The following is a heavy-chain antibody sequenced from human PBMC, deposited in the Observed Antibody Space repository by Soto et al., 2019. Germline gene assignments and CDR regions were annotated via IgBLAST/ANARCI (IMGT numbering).Heavy chain of an antibody. J-gene: IGHJ4*02. Sequence: GGSLRLSCAASGFTFSDYYMSWIRQAPGKGLEWVSYISSSGSTIYYADSVKGRFTISRDNAKNSLYPQMNSLRAEDTAVYYCARDRRLRYFDWSPGEYYFDYWGQGTLVTVSS. CDR1: GFTFSDYY. CDR3: ARDRRLRYFDWSPGEYYFDY. D-gene: IGHD3-9*01. CDR2: ISSSGSTI. V-gene: IGHV3-11*01.